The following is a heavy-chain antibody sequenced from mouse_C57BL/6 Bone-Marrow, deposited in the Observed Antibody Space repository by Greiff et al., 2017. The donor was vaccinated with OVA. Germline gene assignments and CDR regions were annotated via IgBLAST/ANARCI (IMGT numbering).Heavy chain of an antibody. Sequence: EVQVVESGGGLVKPGGSLKLSCAASGFTFSSYTMSWVRQTPEKRLEWVATISGGGGNTYYPDSVKGRFTISRDNAKNTLYLQMSSLRSEDTALYYWARHFRYFDVWGTGTTVTVSS. J-gene: IGHJ1*03. CDR3: ARHFRYFDV. CDR1: GFTFSSYT. CDR2: ISGGGGNT. V-gene: IGHV5-9*01.